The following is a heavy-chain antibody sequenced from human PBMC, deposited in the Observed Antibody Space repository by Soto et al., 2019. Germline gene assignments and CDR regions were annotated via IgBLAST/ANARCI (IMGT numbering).Heavy chain of an antibody. V-gene: IGHV1-3*01. Sequence: QVQLEQSGAEVKKPGASVKVSCKTSGYTFTSYTLHWVRQAPGQGLEWMGWINAGNGREKYSQRFQDRVSFPTEKSATPAYRELRTLRSEDTVGYFWAGGGGWVGEASFDSWGQGTQVTVSS. J-gene: IGHJ4*02. D-gene: IGHD3-10*01. CDR2: INAGNGRE. CDR3: AGGGGWVGEASFDS. CDR1: GYTFTSYT.